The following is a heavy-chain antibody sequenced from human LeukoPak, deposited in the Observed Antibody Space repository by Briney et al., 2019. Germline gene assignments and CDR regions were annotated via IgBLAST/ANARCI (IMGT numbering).Heavy chain of an antibody. J-gene: IGHJ4*02. CDR1: GFIFSNYG. V-gene: IGHV3-30*03. Sequence: GGSLRLSCAASGFIFSNYGIHWVRQAPGKGLEWVAVISYDGSNKYADSVKGRFTISRDNSKNTLFLQMNSLRAEDTAVYYCARDRTTDFWSGYYTNYFDYWGQGTLVTVSS. CDR2: ISYDGSNK. D-gene: IGHD3-3*01. CDR3: ARDRTTDFWSGYYTNYFDY.